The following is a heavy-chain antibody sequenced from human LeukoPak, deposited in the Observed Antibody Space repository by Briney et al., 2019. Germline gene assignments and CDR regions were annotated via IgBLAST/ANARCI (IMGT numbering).Heavy chain of an antibody. CDR3: ATDLLSLQGPWGAAAGTGGSGAFDI. J-gene: IGHJ3*02. Sequence: GASVKVSCKVSGYTLTELSMHWVRQAPGKGLEWMGGFDPEDGETIYAQKFQGRVTMTEDTSTDTAYMELSSLRSEDTAVYYCATDLLSLQGPWGAAAGTGGSGAFDIWGQGTMVTVSS. D-gene: IGHD6-13*01. V-gene: IGHV1-24*01. CDR1: GYTLTELS. CDR2: FDPEDGET.